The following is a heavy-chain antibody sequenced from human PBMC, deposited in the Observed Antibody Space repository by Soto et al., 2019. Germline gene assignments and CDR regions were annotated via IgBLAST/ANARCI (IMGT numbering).Heavy chain of an antibody. CDR3: AREQARGIASAGTDY. Sequence: GGSLRLSCAASGFTFSSYSMNWVRQAPGKGLEWVSSISSRSSYIYYADSVKGRFTISRDNAKNSLYLQMNSRRAEDTAVYDYAREQARGIASAGTDYWGQGTLVTVSS. CDR2: ISSRSSYI. D-gene: IGHD6-13*01. V-gene: IGHV3-21*01. CDR1: GFTFSSYS. J-gene: IGHJ4*02.